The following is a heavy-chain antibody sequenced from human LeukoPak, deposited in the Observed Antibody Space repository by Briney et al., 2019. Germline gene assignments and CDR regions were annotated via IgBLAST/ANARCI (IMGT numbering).Heavy chain of an antibody. D-gene: IGHD1-14*01. CDR1: GGSISSYY. Sequence: PSQTLSLTCTVSGGSISSYYWSWIRQPPGKGLEWIGYIYYSGSTNYNPSLKSRVTISVDTSKNQFSLKLSSVTAADTAVYYCAKGFRAPGDWFDPWGQGTLVTVSS. J-gene: IGHJ5*02. CDR2: IYYSGST. CDR3: AKGFRAPGDWFDP. V-gene: IGHV4-59*01.